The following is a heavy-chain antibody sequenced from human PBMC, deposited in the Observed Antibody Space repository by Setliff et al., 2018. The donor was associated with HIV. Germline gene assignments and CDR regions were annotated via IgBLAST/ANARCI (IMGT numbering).Heavy chain of an antibody. V-gene: IGHV1-2*02. CDR2: ITPNSGDT. CDR3: VREYYDSSGYRSNDY. J-gene: IGHJ4*02. D-gene: IGHD3-22*01. CDR1: GYTFIGYY. Sequence: ASVKVSCKASGYTFIGYYIHWVRQAPGQGLEWMGWITPNSGDTNYAQKFQGRVTMTRDTSISTAYMELSRLRSDDTAVYYCVREYYDSSGYRSNDYWGQGTLVTVSS.